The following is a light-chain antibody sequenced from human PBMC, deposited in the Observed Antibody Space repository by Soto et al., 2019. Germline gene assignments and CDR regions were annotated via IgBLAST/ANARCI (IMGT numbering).Light chain of an antibody. CDR3: HKTYRTPIP. V-gene: IGKV1-39*01. Sequence: IQMTQSPSSLSASVGDRVTITCRASQVISSSLNWYQQKPGKAPKLLIYAASSLQSAVPSRFSGSGSATDFNLTISSLQPDDFATHYCHKTYRTPIPFGQGTRLEI. J-gene: IGKJ5*01. CDR1: QVISSS. CDR2: AAS.